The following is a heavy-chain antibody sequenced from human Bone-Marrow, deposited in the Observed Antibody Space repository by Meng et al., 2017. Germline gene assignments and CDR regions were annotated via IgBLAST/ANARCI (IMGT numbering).Heavy chain of an antibody. J-gene: IGHJ3*02. CDR2: ISGSGGTI. CDR1: GFTFSDYY. D-gene: IGHD2-21*02. V-gene: IGHV3-11*04. CDR3: ARLNVLGYVVVTAIGAFDI. Sequence: GESLKISCAASGFTFSDYYMTWIRQAPGKGLEWVSYISGSGGTIYYADSVMGRFTISRDNAKNSLFMQMSSLGAEDTAVYYCARLNVLGYVVVTAIGAFDICGQGTMVTVSS.